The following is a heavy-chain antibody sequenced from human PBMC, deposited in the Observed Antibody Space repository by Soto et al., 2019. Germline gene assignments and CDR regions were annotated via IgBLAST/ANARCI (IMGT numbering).Heavy chain of an antibody. V-gene: IGHV1-46*01. Sequence: VASVKVSCKASGYIFSSHYMHWVRRAPGEGLEWMGRINPGNTSTNYAQKFQGRVTMTRDPSAGTVYMQLSSLTSEDTAVYYCARDDSGFSGSHYIDYFHYWGQGALVTVSS. CDR2: INPGNTST. CDR3: ARDDSGFSGSHYIDYFHY. CDR1: GYIFSSHY. J-gene: IGHJ4*02. D-gene: IGHD1-26*01.